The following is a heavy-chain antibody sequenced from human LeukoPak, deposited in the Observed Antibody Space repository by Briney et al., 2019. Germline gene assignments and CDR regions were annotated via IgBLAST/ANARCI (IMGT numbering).Heavy chain of an antibody. V-gene: IGHV3-49*03. CDR1: GFTFGTYA. D-gene: IGHD5-18*01. CDR2: IRSKTFGGTT. Sequence: GGSLRLSCTSSGFTFGTYAVSWFRKAPGKGLEWVAFIRSKTFGGTTEYAAPVKGRFTISRDDSKSIAYLQMNSLKTEDTAVYYCTRYSGRTDYWGQGTLVSVSS. CDR3: TRYSGRTDY. J-gene: IGHJ4*02.